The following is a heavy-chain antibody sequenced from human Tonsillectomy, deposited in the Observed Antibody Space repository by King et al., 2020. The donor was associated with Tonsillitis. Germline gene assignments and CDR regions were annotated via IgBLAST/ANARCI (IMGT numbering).Heavy chain of an antibody. Sequence: VQLVESGGGVVQPGRSLRLSCAASGFTFSTYGIHWVRQAPGKGLEWVALISYDGSNKYYADPVRGRFTISRDTSKNTVYLQMNSLRAEDTAVYYCARAYYYDTSRTLDYWGQGTLITVSS. CDR2: ISYDGSNK. J-gene: IGHJ4*02. V-gene: IGHV3-33*05. CDR1: GFTFSTYG. CDR3: ARAYYYDTSRTLDY. D-gene: IGHD3-22*01.